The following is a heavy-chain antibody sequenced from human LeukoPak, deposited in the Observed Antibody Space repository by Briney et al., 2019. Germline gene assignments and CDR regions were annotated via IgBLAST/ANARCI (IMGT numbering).Heavy chain of an antibody. J-gene: IGHJ4*02. D-gene: IGHD3-10*01. Sequence: GGSLRLSCAASGFTFSSYWMTWVRQAPGKGLEWVVNIKQDGSEQYYVDSVKGRFTISRDNVKNSLFLQMNSLRAEDTAVYYCAKKGYAGSGTYSYYFDYWGQGALVTVSS. CDR2: IKQDGSEQ. CDR1: GFTFSSYW. V-gene: IGHV3-7*03. CDR3: AKKGYAGSGTYSYYFDY.